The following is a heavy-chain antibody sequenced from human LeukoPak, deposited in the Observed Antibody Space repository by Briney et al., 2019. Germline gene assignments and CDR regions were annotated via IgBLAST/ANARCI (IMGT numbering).Heavy chain of an antibody. D-gene: IGHD3-3*01. CDR1: GGSISSYY. Sequence: SETLSLTCTVSGGSISSYYWSWIRQPPGKGLEWIGYIYYGGSTNYNPSLKSRVTISVDTSKNQFSLKLSSVTAADTAVYYCARQDFRWFDPWGQGTLVTVSS. CDR3: ARQDFRWFDP. V-gene: IGHV4-59*08. CDR2: IYYGGST. J-gene: IGHJ5*02.